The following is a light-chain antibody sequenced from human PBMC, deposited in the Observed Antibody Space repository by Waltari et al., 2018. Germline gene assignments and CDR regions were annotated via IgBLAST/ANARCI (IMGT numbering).Light chain of an antibody. J-gene: IGKJ1*01. Sequence: DIQMTQSPSTLSASVGDRVTITCRASQSISNWLAWYQQKPGKAPKVLIYGASSLESGVPSRFSGSGSGTEFTLTISSLQPDDFATYYCQQYNDYSTWTLGQGTKVEIK. CDR1: QSISNW. CDR3: QQYNDYSTWT. CDR2: GAS. V-gene: IGKV1-5*03.